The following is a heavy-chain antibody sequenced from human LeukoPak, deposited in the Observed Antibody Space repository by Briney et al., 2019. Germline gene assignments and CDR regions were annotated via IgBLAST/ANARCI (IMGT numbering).Heavy chain of an antibody. CDR1: GFTFSSYA. J-gene: IGHJ5*02. Sequence: GGSLRLSCAASGFTFSSYAMSWVRQAPGKGLEWVSSISTSSSYIYYADSVKGRFTISRDNARNSLYLQMNTLRAEDTAVYSCARGADGVSSNSRGWFDPWGQGTLVTVSS. CDR3: ARGADGVSSNSRGWFDP. CDR2: ISTSSSYI. V-gene: IGHV3-21*06. D-gene: IGHD2-15*01.